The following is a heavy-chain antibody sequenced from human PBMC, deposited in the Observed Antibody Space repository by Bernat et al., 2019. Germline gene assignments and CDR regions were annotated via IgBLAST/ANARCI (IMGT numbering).Heavy chain of an antibody. CDR2: IYYSRTT. CDR3: ARLEKGLRSSQSYFYYYHGMDV. CDR1: GGSIRDFY. J-gene: IGHJ6*02. Sequence: QVQLQESGPGLIKPSETLSLTCTVSGGSIRDFYWNWIRQAPGRGLEWIGNIYYSRTTTYNASLKSRVTISIDTSKNQFSLTLRSVTAADTAVYYCARLEKGLRSSQSYFYYYHGMDVWGHGTTVIVSS. V-gene: IGHV4-59*08.